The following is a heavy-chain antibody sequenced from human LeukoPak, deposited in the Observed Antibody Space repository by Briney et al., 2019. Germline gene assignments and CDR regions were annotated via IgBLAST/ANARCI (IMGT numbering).Heavy chain of an antibody. J-gene: IGHJ1*01. Sequence: SEPVSLPCTVSGVSISSSMYYWGWIRQPPGKGLEWIGSIFYSGSTYYNPSLKSRVTISVDTSKNQFSLMLSSVTAADTAVYYCARHGSNVESSFQRWGQGTLVTVSS. CDR3: ARHGSNVESSFQR. CDR2: IFYSGST. V-gene: IGHV4-39*01. D-gene: IGHD4-23*01. CDR1: GVSISSSMYY.